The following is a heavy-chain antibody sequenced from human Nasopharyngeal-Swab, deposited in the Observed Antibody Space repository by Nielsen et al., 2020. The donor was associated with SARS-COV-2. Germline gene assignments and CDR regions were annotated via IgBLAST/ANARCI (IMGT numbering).Heavy chain of an antibody. J-gene: IGHJ6*03. CDR3: AKPGSGYYYYYYYMDV. Sequence: GESLKISCAASGFTFSSHAMSWVRQAPGKGLEWVSAISGSGGSTYYADSVKGRFTTSRDNSKNTLYLQMNSLRAEDTAVYYCAKPGSGYYYYYYYMDVWGKGTTVTVSS. CDR2: ISGSGGST. V-gene: IGHV3-23*01. CDR1: GFTFSSHA. D-gene: IGHD1-14*01.